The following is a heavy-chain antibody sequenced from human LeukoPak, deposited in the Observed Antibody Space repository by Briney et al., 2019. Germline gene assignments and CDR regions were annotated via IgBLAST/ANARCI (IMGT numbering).Heavy chain of an antibody. CDR3: ARASYDILIGYFDY. J-gene: IGHJ4*02. V-gene: IGHV3-11*05. Sequence: PGGSLRLSCAASGFTFSDHYMAWIRQAPGKGLEWVSYITSSSGYTNYADSVKGRFTISRDNAKNSLYLQMNSLRAEDTAVYYCARASYDILIGYFDYWGQGTLVTVSS. CDR2: ITSSSGYT. CDR1: GFTFSDHY. D-gene: IGHD3-9*01.